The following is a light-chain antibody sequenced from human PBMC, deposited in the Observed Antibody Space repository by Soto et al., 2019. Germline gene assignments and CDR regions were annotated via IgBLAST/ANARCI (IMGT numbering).Light chain of an antibody. CDR2: DAS. Sequence: EIVLTQSPGTLSLSPGERATLSCRASQSVSSSYLAWYQQRPGQAPRLFIYDASNRATGIPDRFSGSGSGTDFTLTISRLEPEDFAVYYCQQYADSLTFGQGTRLEIK. CDR3: QQYADSLT. CDR1: QSVSSSY. J-gene: IGKJ5*01. V-gene: IGKV3-20*01.